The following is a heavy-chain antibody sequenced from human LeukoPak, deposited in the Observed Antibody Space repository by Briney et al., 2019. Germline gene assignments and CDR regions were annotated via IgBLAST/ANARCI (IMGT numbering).Heavy chain of an antibody. J-gene: IGHJ4*02. CDR2: IGGTSAGGGR. CDR3: AKDMDGHGDYLFHY. V-gene: IGHV3-23*01. Sequence: PGGSLRLSCAASGFTFSYYVMSWVRQAPGKGLEWVSGIGGTSAGGGRSYADSVKGRFTISRDDSTSTLYLQMNSLRDEDTAVYYCAKDMDGHGDYLFHYWGQGTLVTVSS. D-gene: IGHD4-17*01. CDR1: GFTFSYYV.